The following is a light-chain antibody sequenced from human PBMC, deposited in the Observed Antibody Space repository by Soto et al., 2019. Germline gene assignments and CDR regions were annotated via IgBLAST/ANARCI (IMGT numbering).Light chain of an antibody. CDR3: KQFGGSPRT. CDR1: QSVSTSY. J-gene: IGKJ1*01. V-gene: IGKV3-20*01. CDR2: GAS. Sequence: EIVLTQSPGTLSLSPGERATLSCRASQSVSTSYLAWYQQKPGQAPRLLIYGASSRATGIPDRFSGSGSGTDFTITISRLEPADFAVYYCKQFGGSPRTFGQGTKVEI.